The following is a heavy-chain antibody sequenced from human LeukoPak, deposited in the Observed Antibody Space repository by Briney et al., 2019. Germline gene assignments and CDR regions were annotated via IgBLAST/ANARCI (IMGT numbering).Heavy chain of an antibody. Sequence: GGSLRLSCTASGFTFSDHAMHWVRQAPGKGLEWVTVISYHARDQFYADSVKGRFTVSRDNSRNTLYLQMNSLRAEDTAVYYCARDDPRGYSGYVHFDYWGQGTLVTVSS. CDR3: ARDDPRGYSGYVHFDY. CDR1: GFTFSDHA. D-gene: IGHD5-12*01. CDR2: ISYHARDQ. J-gene: IGHJ4*02. V-gene: IGHV3-30*04.